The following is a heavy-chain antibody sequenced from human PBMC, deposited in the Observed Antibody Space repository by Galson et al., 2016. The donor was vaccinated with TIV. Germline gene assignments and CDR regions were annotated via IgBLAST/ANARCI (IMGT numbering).Heavy chain of an antibody. Sequence: PALVKPTQTLTLTCSFSGFSLTTSGVGVGWIRQPPRKALEWLGFIYWDDRKLYSPSLKNRLTITRDTSKNQVVLTMTNMDPVDTATYYCAHRVDGHNKIFDYWGQGTLVTVSS. D-gene: IGHD5-24*01. CDR2: IYWDDRK. CDR3: AHRVDGHNKIFDY. J-gene: IGHJ4*02. V-gene: IGHV2-5*02. CDR1: GFSLTTSGVG.